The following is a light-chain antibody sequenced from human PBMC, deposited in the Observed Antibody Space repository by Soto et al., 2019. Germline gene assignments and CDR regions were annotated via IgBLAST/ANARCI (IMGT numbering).Light chain of an antibody. V-gene: IGLV1-51*01. CDR3: GTWDSSLSAVV. CDR2: DND. J-gene: IGLJ2*01. Sequence: QSVLTQPPSVSAAPGQKVTISCSGSTSDIGNNYVSWYQQFPGTAPKVLIYDNDNRPSGIPDRFSGSKSGTSATLGITGLQTGDEADYYCGTWDSSLSAVVFGGGTKVTVL. CDR1: TSDIGNNY.